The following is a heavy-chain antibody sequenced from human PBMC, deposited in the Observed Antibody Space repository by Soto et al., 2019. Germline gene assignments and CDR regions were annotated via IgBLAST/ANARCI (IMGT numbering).Heavy chain of an antibody. D-gene: IGHD3-3*01. V-gene: IGHV4-59*01. CDR1: GGSISSYY. J-gene: IGHJ6*02. CDR3: ARAGDDFWSGLYYYYAMYV. Sequence: SETLSLAFTVSGGSISSYYWSWIRQPPGKGLEWIGYIYYSGSTNYNPSLKSRVTISVDTSKNQFSLKLSSVTAADTAVYYCARAGDDFWSGLYYYYAMYVRGQGTTVTVS. CDR2: IYYSGST.